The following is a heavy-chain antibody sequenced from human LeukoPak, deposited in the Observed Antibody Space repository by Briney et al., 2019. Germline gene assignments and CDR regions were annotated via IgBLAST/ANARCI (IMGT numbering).Heavy chain of an antibody. J-gene: IGHJ4*02. D-gene: IGHD2-15*01. CDR2: FDPEDGET. CDR1: GYTLTELS. CDR3: ARVDGSPDY. Sequence: ASVKVSCKVSGYTLTELSMHWVRQAPGKGLEWMGGFDPEDGETIYAQNFQGRVTITRDTSINTAYMELSSLRSEDTAIYYCARVDGSPDYWGQGTLVTVSS. V-gene: IGHV1-24*01.